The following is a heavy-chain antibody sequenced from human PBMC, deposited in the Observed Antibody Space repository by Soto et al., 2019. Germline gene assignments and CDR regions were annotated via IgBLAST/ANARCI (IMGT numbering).Heavy chain of an antibody. Sequence: ASVKVSCKASGYTFTGYYMHWVRQAPGQGLEWMGWINPNSGGTNYAQKFQGWVTMTRDTSISTAYMELSRLRSDDTAVCYCARACTGRQWLVLNYWGQGTLVTVSS. V-gene: IGHV1-2*04. D-gene: IGHD6-19*01. CDR2: INPNSGGT. J-gene: IGHJ4*02. CDR3: ARACTGRQWLVLNY. CDR1: GYTFTGYY.